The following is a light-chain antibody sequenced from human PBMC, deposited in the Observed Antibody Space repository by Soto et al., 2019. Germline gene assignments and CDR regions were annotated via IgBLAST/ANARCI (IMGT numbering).Light chain of an antibody. J-gene: IGLJ2*01. CDR3: QTWATGVVV. Sequence: QPVLTQSPSASASLGASVKLTCTLSSGHSAFTIAWHQQQPGKGPRYLMNLNSDGSHNKGDGIPDRFSGSSSGAERYLTISSLQSEDEADYYCQTWATGVVVFGGGTKLTVL. CDR2: LNSDGSH. CDR1: SGHSAFT. V-gene: IGLV4-69*01.